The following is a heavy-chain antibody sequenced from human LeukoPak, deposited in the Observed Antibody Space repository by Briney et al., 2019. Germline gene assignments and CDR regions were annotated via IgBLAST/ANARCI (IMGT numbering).Heavy chain of an antibody. CDR1: GFTFSTSS. D-gene: IGHD3-10*01. Sequence: GGSLRLSCAASGFTFSTSSMSWVRQAPGKGLEFISYISSSSSTIYYADSMKGRFTISRDNAKNSLYLQMNSLRAEDTAVYYCARGAPLYYGSAYDAFDIWGQGTMVTVSS. V-gene: IGHV3-48*04. CDR3: ARGAPLYYGSAYDAFDI. J-gene: IGHJ3*02. CDR2: ISSSSSTI.